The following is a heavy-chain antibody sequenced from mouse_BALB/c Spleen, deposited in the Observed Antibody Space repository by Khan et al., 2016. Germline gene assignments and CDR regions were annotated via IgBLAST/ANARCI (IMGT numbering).Heavy chain of an antibody. CDR3: TTGFAY. CDR2: IRLKSNNYAT. J-gene: IGHJ3*01. V-gene: IGHV6-6*02. Sequence: EVKLEESGGGLVQPGGSMKLSCVASGFTFSNYWMNWVRQSPEKGLEWVAEIRLKSNNYATHYAESVKGRFIISRDDSKSSVYLQMNNLRAEDTGIYYCTTGFAYWGQGTLVTVSA. CDR1: GFTFSNYW.